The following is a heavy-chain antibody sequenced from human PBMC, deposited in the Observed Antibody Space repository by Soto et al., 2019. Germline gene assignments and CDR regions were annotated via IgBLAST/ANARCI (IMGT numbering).Heavy chain of an antibody. CDR3: ARDMGRRGYFDY. V-gene: IGHV4-31*03. CDR1: GGSITSGAYY. J-gene: IGHJ4*02. Sequence: QVQLQESGPGLVKPSQTLSLTCTVSGGSITSGAYYWSWIRQHPGKGLEWIGHIYYSGNTFYNPSLQSRVSISIDTFQKQFSLRLSSVTAADTAVYYCARDMGRRGYFDYWGQGTLVTVSS. D-gene: IGHD3-10*01. CDR2: IYYSGNT.